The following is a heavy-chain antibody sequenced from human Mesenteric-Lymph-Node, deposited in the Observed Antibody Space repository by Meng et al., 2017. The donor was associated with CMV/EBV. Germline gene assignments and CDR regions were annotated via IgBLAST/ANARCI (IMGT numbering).Heavy chain of an antibody. J-gene: IGHJ4*02. V-gene: IGHV1-46*01. CDR1: VYTFTSYF. D-gene: IGHD3-10*01. Sequence: KASVYTFTSYFMHWVRQAPGQGLEWMGLINPSDGTTNYAQKFQGRVTMTRDTSTSTVYMELNSLRSEDTAVYFCARRDTGELLYSSDYWGQGVLVTVSS. CDR3: ARRDTGELLYSSDY. CDR2: INPSDGTT.